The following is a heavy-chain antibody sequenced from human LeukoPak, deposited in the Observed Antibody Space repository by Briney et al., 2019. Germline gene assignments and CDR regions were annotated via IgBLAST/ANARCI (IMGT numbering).Heavy chain of an antibody. CDR1: GFTFSSYA. CDR3: ARERAAITIFGLNY. J-gene: IGHJ4*02. Sequence: GSLRLSCAASGFTFSSYAMHWVRQAPGKGLEWVAVISYDGSNKYYADSVKGRFTISRDNSKNTLYLQMNSLRAEDTAVYYCARERAAITIFGLNYWGQGTLVTVSS. D-gene: IGHD3-3*01. CDR2: ISYDGSNK. V-gene: IGHV3-30-3*01.